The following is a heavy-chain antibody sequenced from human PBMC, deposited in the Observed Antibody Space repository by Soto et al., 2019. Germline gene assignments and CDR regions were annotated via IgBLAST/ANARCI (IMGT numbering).Heavy chain of an antibody. CDR3: ARGHYCQDY. J-gene: IGHJ4*02. Sequence: SETLSLTCTVSGASISSHYWSWILQSPKKGMEWIGDMHYSRDNDFHPSLKSRGDTSIDTSKSHFWQKLSSVPAADTAVDYCARGHYCQDYWGQGTLVTVSS. D-gene: IGHD1-26*01. V-gene: IGHV4-59*11. CDR2: MHYSRDN. CDR1: GASISSHY.